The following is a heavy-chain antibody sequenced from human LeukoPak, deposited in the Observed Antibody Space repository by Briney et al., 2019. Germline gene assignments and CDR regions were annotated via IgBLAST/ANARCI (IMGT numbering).Heavy chain of an antibody. CDR2: ISGSGNTI. J-gene: IGHJ3*02. CDR1: GFTFSKYE. D-gene: IGHD3-22*01. CDR3: AKSWNYYDSSGDDALDI. Sequence: GGSLRLSCAASGFTFSKYEMNWVRQAPGKGLEWVSYISGSGNTIYYADSVKGRFTISRDNSKNTLYLQMNSLRVEDTAVYYCAKSWNYYDSSGDDALDIWGQGTMVTVSS. V-gene: IGHV3-48*03.